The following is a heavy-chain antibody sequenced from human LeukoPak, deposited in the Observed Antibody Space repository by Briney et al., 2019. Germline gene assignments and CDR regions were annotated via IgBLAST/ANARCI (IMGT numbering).Heavy chain of an antibody. CDR1: GFTFNTYW. J-gene: IGHJ4*02. D-gene: IGHD3-10*01. CDR3: AKGRGLIIPLDY. CDR2: MNNDGRVI. V-gene: IGHV3-74*01. Sequence: GGSLRLSCRVSGFTFNTYWMHWVRQAPGKGLVWVSRMNNDGRVISYADSVKGRFTISRDNSKNTLYLQMNCLRAEDTAVYYCAKGRGLIIPLDYWGQGTLVTVSS.